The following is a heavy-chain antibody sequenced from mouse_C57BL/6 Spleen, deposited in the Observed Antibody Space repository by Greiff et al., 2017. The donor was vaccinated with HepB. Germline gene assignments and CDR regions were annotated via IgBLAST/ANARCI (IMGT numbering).Heavy chain of an antibody. CDR3: TRVDSNYKFYFDY. CDR2: IDPETGGT. CDR1: GYTFTDYE. Sequence: QVQLQQSGAELVRPGASVTLSCKASGYTFTDYEMHWVKQTPVHGLEWIGAIDPETGGTAYNQKFKGKAILTADKSSSTAYMELRSLTSEDSAVYYCTRVDSNYKFYFDYWGQGTTLTVSS. D-gene: IGHD2-5*01. J-gene: IGHJ2*01. V-gene: IGHV1-15*01.